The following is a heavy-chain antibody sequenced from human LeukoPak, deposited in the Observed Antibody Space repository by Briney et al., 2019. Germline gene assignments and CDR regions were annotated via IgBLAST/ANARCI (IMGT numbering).Heavy chain of an antibody. CDR1: GGTFSSYA. CDR3: ARYPLDDSSGSPYNWFDP. Sequence: GSSVTVACKASGGTFSSYAISWVRQDPGQGLEWMGGIIPIFGTANYAQKFQGRVTITMDESTSTAYMDLSSLRSEDTAVYYCARYPLDDSSGSPYNWFDPWGQGTLVTVSS. J-gene: IGHJ5*02. V-gene: IGHV1-69*05. D-gene: IGHD3-22*01. CDR2: IIPIFGTA.